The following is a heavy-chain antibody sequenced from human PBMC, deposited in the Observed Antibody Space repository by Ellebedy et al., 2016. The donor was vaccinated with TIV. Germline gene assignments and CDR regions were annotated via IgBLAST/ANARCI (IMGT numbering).Heavy chain of an antibody. CDR1: GGTFSSYA. Sequence: SVKVSCXASGGTFSSYAISWVRQAPGQGLEWMGGIIPIFGTANYAQKFQGRVTITADESTSTAYMELSRLRSDDTAVYYCARSVPYWFDPWGQGTLVTVSS. D-gene: IGHD1-1*01. CDR2: IIPIFGTA. CDR3: ARSVPYWFDP. V-gene: IGHV1-69*13. J-gene: IGHJ5*02.